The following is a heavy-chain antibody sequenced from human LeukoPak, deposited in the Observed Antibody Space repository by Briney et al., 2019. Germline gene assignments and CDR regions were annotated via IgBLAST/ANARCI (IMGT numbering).Heavy chain of an antibody. CDR3: AGYGGRYPYYMDV. CDR2: FSGSGGNT. J-gene: IGHJ6*03. CDR1: GFTFSSYA. Sequence: GGSLRLSCAASGFTFSSYAMSWVRQAPGKGLEWVSTFSGSGGNTYYADSVKGRFTISRDNSKNTLYLQMNSLRAEDTAMYYCAGYGGRYPYYMDVWGKGTTVTISS. D-gene: IGHD1-26*01. V-gene: IGHV3-23*01.